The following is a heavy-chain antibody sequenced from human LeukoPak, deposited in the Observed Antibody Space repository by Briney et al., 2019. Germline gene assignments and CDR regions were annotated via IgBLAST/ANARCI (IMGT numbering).Heavy chain of an antibody. D-gene: IGHD3-3*01. V-gene: IGHV5-51*01. Sequence: GESLKISCKGSGYSFTSYWIGWVRQMPGKGLEWMGIVYPGDSDTRYSPSFQGQVTISADKSISTAYLQWSSLKASDTAMYYCASYDFWSGYPLWYWGQGTLVTVSS. CDR2: VYPGDSDT. CDR3: ASYDFWSGYPLWY. CDR1: GYSFTSYW. J-gene: IGHJ4*02.